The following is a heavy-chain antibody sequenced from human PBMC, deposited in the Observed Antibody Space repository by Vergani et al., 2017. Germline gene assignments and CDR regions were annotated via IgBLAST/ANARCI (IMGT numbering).Heavy chain of an antibody. V-gene: IGHV4-34*01. CDR3: ARNRPPDYSSDY. Sequence: QVQLQQWGAGLLKPSETLSLTCAVYGGSFSGYYWSWIRQPPGKGLEWSGEINHSGSTNYNPSLKSRVTISVDTSKNQFSLKLSSVTAADTAVYYCARNRPPDYSSDYWGQGTLVTVSA. CDR1: GGSFSGYY. J-gene: IGHJ4*02. CDR2: INHSGST. D-gene: IGHD4-11*01.